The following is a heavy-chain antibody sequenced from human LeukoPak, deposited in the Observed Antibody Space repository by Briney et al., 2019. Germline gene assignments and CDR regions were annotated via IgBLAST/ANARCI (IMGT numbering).Heavy chain of an antibody. D-gene: IGHD3-22*01. CDR1: GVSVNSGSYY. J-gene: IGHJ6*04. CDR3: ARRYYETNGMDV. CDR2: ISPSGST. Sequence: SETLSLTCTVSGVSVNSGSYYWTWIRQPAGKGLEWIGRISPSGSTDYNPSLMSRVTISVDTSKNQFSLNLSSVTAADTAVYYCARRYYETNGMDVWGKGTTVTISS. V-gene: IGHV4-61*02.